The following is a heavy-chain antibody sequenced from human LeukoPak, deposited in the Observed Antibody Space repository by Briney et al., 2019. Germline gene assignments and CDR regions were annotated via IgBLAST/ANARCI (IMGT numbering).Heavy chain of an antibody. J-gene: IGHJ5*02. CDR3: AKGPRYNWNDGRNWFDP. CDR1: GFTFSSYA. CDR2: ISGSGGST. Sequence: GGSLRLSCAASGFTFSSYAMSWVRQAPGKGLEWVSAISGSGGSTYCADSVKGRFTISRDNSKNTLYLQMNSLRAEDTAVYYCAKGPRYNWNDGRNWFDPWGQGTLVTVSS. V-gene: IGHV3-23*01. D-gene: IGHD1-1*01.